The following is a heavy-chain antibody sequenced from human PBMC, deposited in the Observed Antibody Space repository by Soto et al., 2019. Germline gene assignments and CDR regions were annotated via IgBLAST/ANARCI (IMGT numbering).Heavy chain of an antibody. V-gene: IGHV1-3*01. CDR2: INPDNGNT. D-gene: IGHD2-15*01. CDR3: ARGIATGQHDP. Sequence: ASVKVSCKASGYTFTRHTMNWVRQAPGQRLEWMGWINPDNGNTKSSQKFQDRVIITRDTSASTAYMDLSSLRSEDTAVYYCARGIATGQHDPWGKVTLVTDSS. CDR1: GYTFTRHT. J-gene: IGHJ5*02.